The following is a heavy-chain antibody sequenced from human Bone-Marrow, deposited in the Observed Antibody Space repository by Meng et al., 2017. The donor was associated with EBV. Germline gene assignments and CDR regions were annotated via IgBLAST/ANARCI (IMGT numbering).Heavy chain of an antibody. CDR2: INTNTGNP. J-gene: IGHJ5*02. CDR1: GYTFTSYA. V-gene: IGHV7-4-1*02. D-gene: IGHD6-13*01. CDR3: ARGKGSSWYNWFDP. Sequence: VHLGQSGAEFKNPGASVKVSLKASGYTFTSYAMNWVRQAPGQGLELMGWINTNTGNPTYAQGFTGRFVFSLDTSVSTAYLQISSLKAEDTAVYYCARGKGSSWYNWFDPWGQGTLVTVSS.